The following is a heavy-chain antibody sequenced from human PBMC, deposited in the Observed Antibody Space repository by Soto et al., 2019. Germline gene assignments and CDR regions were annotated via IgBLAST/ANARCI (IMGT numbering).Heavy chain of an antibody. CDR2: ISYDGSNK. V-gene: IGHV3-30*18. J-gene: IGHJ6*02. CDR1: GFTCSSYG. Sequence: QVQLVESGGGVVQPGRSQRLSCAASGFTCSSYGMHWVRQAPGKRLEWVAVISYDGSNKYYADSVKGRFTISRDNSKNTLYLQMNSVRAEDTAVYYCAKLRALGPPPPYGMDVWGQGTTVTVSS. CDR3: AKLRALGPPPPYGMDV. D-gene: IGHD1-26*01.